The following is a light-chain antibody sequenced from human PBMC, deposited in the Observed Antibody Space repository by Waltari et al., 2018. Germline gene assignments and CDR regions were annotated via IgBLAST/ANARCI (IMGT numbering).Light chain of an antibody. Sequence: QSALTQPASVSGSPGQSITIPCTGTSNDVGIYNYVSWYQQHPGKPPKLLVYEVSYRPSGISNRFSGTKSANTASLTISGLHADDEADYYCSSYTRINTLMFGGGTKVTVL. J-gene: IGLJ3*02. CDR3: SSYTRINTLM. V-gene: IGLV2-14*01. CDR1: SNDVGIYNY. CDR2: EVS.